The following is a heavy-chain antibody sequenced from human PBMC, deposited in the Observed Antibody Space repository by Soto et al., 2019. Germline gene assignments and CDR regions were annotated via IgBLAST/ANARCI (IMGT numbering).Heavy chain of an antibody. D-gene: IGHD6-13*01. CDR3: EIYREQLVLYGMKV. V-gene: IGHV1-18*01. Sequence: ASVKVSCKASGYTFTSYVISWVRQAPGQGLEWMGWISAYNGNTNYAQKLQGRVTMTTDTSTSTAYMELRSLRSDDTAVYYWEIYREQLVLYGMKVWGKGTTVTFSS. CDR1: GYTFTSYV. J-gene: IGHJ6*04. CDR2: ISAYNGNT.